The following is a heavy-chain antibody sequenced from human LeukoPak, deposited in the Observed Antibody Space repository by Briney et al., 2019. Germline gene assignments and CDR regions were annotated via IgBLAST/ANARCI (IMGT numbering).Heavy chain of an antibody. CDR3: ASGISSGWYSPGIDY. V-gene: IGHV3-74*01. D-gene: IGHD6-19*01. Sequence: GGSLRLSCAASGFAFTTYAMSWVRQAPGKGLVWVSRINSDGSRTTYADSVKGRFTISRDNAKNTLFLQMNSLRAEDTAVYYCASGISSGWYSPGIDYWGQGTLVTVSS. CDR2: INSDGSRT. J-gene: IGHJ4*02. CDR1: GFAFTTYA.